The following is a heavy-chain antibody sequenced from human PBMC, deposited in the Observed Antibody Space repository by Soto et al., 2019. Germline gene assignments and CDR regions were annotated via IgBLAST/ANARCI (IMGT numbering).Heavy chain of an antibody. V-gene: IGHV4-59*01. J-gene: IGHJ4*02. Sequence: PSETLSLTCTASNGSLSSNYWSWIRQSPGKGLEWIGNIYYSGSTNYNASLKRRVTMSVDTSKNHFTLKLSSVTAADTGVYFCARSFMVPVDFFDYWGQGTPVTVSS. CDR1: NGSLSSNY. D-gene: IGHD3-10*01. CDR3: ARSFMVPVDFFDY. CDR2: IYYSGST.